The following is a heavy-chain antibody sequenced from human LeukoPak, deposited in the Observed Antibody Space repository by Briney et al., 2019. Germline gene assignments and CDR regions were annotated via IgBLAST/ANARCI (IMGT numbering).Heavy chain of an antibody. D-gene: IGHD3-22*01. CDR3: AKSRYYDSSGYLDIDY. J-gene: IGHJ4*02. CDR1: GDSISSYH. Sequence: SETLSLTCTVSGDSISSYHWSWIRQPPGKGLEWIGYIYYSGSTNYNPSLKSRVTISVDTSKNQFSLKLSSVTAADTAVYYCAKSRYYDSSGYLDIDYWGQGTLVTVSS. V-gene: IGHV4-59*01. CDR2: IYYSGST.